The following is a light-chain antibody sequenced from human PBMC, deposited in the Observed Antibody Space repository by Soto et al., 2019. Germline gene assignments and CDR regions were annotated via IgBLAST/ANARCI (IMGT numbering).Light chain of an antibody. J-gene: IGKJ1*01. CDR2: DVS. Sequence: DIQMTQSPPTLSASVGDRVTITCRASQSISSWLAWYQQRPGKAPNLLIYDVSSLESGVPSRFSGSGSGTXFTLTISSLQPDDFATYYCQQYTNYPWTFGQGTKVEIK. CDR3: QQYTNYPWT. CDR1: QSISSW. V-gene: IGKV1-5*01.